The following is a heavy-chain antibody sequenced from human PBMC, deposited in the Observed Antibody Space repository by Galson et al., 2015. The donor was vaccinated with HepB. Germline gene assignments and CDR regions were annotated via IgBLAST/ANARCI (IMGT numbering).Heavy chain of an antibody. J-gene: IGHJ2*01. V-gene: IGHV4-39*01. CDR3: ARLRYCSGGVCHIPSWYFDL. CDR2: IYFSGST. Sequence: ETLSLTCTVAGGSISSYIYYWGWIRQPPGKGLEWIGSIYFSGSTSYNPSLKSRVTMSVDTSKNQFSLKLSSVTAADTTVYYCARLRYCSGGVCHIPSWYFDLWGRGTLVTVSP. CDR1: GGSISSYIYY. D-gene: IGHD2-8*02.